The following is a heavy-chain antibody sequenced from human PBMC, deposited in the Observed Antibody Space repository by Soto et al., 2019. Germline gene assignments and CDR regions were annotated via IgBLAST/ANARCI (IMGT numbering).Heavy chain of an antibody. V-gene: IGHV3-21*01. CDR2: IISSSSYI. CDR3: ASTIVGGYDPVVGNWFDH. Sequence: XGSLRLSCAAAGFTLSSYSMNWVRQAPGKGLEWVSSIISSSSYIYYADSVKGRFTISRDNAKNSLYLQMNSLRAEDTAVYYCASTIVGGYDPVVGNWFDHWGQGTLATVSS. D-gene: IGHD1-26*01. CDR1: GFTLSSYS. J-gene: IGHJ5*02.